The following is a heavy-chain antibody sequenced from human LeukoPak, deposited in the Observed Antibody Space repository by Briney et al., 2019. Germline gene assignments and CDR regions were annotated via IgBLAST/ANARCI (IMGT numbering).Heavy chain of an antibody. CDR3: LRENHDSGWSFDY. J-gene: IGHJ4*02. V-gene: IGHV3-7*01. CDR1: GFTFSSYW. D-gene: IGHD3-22*01. CDR2: INQGGSEK. Sequence: PGGSLRLSCAASGFTFSSYWMNWARQAPGKGLEWVASINQGGSEKYYVDSVKGRFTISRDNAKNSLYLEMNSLRAEDTAVYYCLRENHDSGWSFDYWGQGTLVTVSS.